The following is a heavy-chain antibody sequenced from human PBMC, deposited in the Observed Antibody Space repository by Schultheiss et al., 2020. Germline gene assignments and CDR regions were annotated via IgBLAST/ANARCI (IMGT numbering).Heavy chain of an antibody. CDR3: AKRATSSWYEYYYYGMDV. V-gene: IGHV3-30*18. D-gene: IGHD6-13*01. CDR2: ISYDGSNK. Sequence: GGSLRLSCAASGFTFSSYGMHWVRQAPGKGLEWVAVISYDGSNKYYADSVKGRFTISRDNSKNTLYLQMNSLRAEDTAVYYCAKRATSSWYEYYYYGMDVWGQGTTVTGSS. J-gene: IGHJ6*02. CDR1: GFTFSSYG.